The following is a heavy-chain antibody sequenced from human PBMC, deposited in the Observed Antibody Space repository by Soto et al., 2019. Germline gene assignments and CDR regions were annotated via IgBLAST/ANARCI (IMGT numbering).Heavy chain of an antibody. J-gene: IGHJ4*02. CDR1: GFTFSIYS. V-gene: IGHV3-21*01. D-gene: IGHD2-21*01. CDR2: ISSSSTYI. CDR3: TRDPNLYCVGADCYVY. Sequence: GGSLRLSCAASGFTFSIYSMNWVRQAPGKGLEWVSSISSSSTYIYYADSLKGRFTISRDNAKNSLYLQMNSLRAEDTAVYYCTRDPNLYCVGADCYVYWGQGTPVTVSS.